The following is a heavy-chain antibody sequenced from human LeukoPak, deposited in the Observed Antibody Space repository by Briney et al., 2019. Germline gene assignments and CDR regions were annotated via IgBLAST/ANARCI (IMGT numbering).Heavy chain of an antibody. CDR3: AREEFLHEIDSSGYFVY. V-gene: IGHV4-4*07. J-gene: IGHJ4*02. D-gene: IGHD3-22*01. CDR2: VYSSGVG. Sequence: SETLSLTCTVSGGSITGYYWNWIRQPAGQGLAWLGRVYSSGVGNYNPSLTSRVTMSVDTSKNQFSLKLTSLTAADTAVYYCAREEFLHEIDSSGYFVYWGQGTLVTVSS. CDR1: GGSITGYY.